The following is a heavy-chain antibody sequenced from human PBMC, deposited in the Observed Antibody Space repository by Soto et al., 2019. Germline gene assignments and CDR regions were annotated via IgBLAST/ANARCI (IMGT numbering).Heavy chain of an antibody. CDR1: GGSISSYY. J-gene: IGHJ4*02. CDR3: ARGGYYDFWSGYPTTYYFDY. Sequence: PSETLSLTCTVSGGSISSYYWSWIRQPAGKGLEWIGRIYTSGSTNYNPSLKSRVTMSVDTSKNQFSLKLSSVTAADTAVYYCARGGYYDFWSGYPTTYYFDYWGQGTLVTSPQ. D-gene: IGHD3-3*01. CDR2: IYTSGST. V-gene: IGHV4-4*07.